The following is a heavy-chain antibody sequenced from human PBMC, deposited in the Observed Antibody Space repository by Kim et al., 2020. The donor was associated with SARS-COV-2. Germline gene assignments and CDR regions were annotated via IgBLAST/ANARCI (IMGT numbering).Heavy chain of an antibody. J-gene: IGHJ6*02. D-gene: IGHD3-16*02. CDR2: ISSSSSYT. CDR3: ARVGYDYVGGRYRDYYYYYGMDV. CDR1: GFTFSDYY. V-gene: IGHV3-11*05. Sequence: GGSLGLSCAASGFTFSDYYMSWIRQAPGKGLEWVSYISSSSSYTNYADSVKGRFTISRDNAKNSLYLQMNSLRAEDTAVYYCARVGYDYVGGRYRDYYYYYGMDVWGQGTTVTVSS.